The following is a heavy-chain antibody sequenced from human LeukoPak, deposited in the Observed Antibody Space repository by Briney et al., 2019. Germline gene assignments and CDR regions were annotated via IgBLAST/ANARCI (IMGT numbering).Heavy chain of an antibody. CDR3: ARDKSPTISQIDY. Sequence: GGSLRLSCAASGFTFSNYAMRWVRQAPGKGLEWVSGISGSGDSTYYADSVKGRFTISRDNSKNTLYLQMNSLRAEDTAVYYCARDKSPTISQIDYWGQGTLVTVSS. V-gene: IGHV3-23*01. CDR2: ISGSGDST. CDR1: GFTFSNYA. D-gene: IGHD3-9*01. J-gene: IGHJ4*02.